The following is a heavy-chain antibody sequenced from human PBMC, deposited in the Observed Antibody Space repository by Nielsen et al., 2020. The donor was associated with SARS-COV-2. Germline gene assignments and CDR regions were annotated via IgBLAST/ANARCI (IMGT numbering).Heavy chain of an antibody. D-gene: IGHD2-15*01. V-gene: IGHV4-59*01. CDR3: ARVVVAHRYYYGMDV. CDR2: IYYSGST. J-gene: IGHJ6*02. Sequence: SETLSLTCTVSAGSISSYYWSWIRQPPGKGLEWIGYIYYSGSTTYNPSLKSRVTISVDTSKTQFSLKLSSVTAADTAVYYCARVVVAHRYYYGMDVWGQGTTVTVSS. CDR1: AGSISSYY.